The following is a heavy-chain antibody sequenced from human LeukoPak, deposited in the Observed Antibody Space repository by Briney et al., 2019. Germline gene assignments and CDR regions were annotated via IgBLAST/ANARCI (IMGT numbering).Heavy chain of an antibody. Sequence: PGGSLRLSCAASGFTFSSYAMSWVRQAPGKGLEWVSAISGSGGSTYYADSVKGRFTISRDNSKNTLYLQMTSLTAEDTAVYYCARADYYDSSGYNDYWGQGTLVTVSS. CDR3: ARADYYDSSGYNDY. J-gene: IGHJ4*02. CDR1: GFTFSSYA. CDR2: ISGSGGST. D-gene: IGHD3-22*01. V-gene: IGHV3-23*01.